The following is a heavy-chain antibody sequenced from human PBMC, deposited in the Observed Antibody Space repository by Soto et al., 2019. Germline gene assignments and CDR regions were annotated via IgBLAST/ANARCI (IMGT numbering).Heavy chain of an antibody. J-gene: IGHJ3*02. CDR1: GFTLSSYA. V-gene: IGHV3-23*01. CDR2: ISGSGGST. D-gene: IGHD3-3*01. Sequence: EVQLLESGGGLVQPGGSLRLSCAASGFTLSSYAMSWVRQAPGKGLEWVSGISGSGGSTYYADSVKGRFTISRDNSKNTLYLQMNSLRAEDTAVYYCAKDLLRFLEWPDAFDIWGQGTMVTVSS. CDR3: AKDLLRFLEWPDAFDI.